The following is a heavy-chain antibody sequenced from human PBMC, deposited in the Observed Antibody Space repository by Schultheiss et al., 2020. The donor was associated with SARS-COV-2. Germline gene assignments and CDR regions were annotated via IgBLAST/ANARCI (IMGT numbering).Heavy chain of an antibody. Sequence: GGSLRLSCAASGFTFSSYAMHWVRQAPGKGLEWVAVISYDGSNKYYADSVKGRFTISRDNSKNTLYLQMNSLRPDDTAVYYCAREDGHLPDYWGQGTLVTVSS. D-gene: IGHD4-17*01. CDR1: GFTFSSYA. V-gene: IGHV3-30*04. CDR3: AREDGHLPDY. J-gene: IGHJ4*02. CDR2: ISYDGSNK.